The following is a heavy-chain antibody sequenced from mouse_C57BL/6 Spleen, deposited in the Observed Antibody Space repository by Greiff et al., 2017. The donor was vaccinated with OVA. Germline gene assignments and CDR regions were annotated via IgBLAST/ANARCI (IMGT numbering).Heavy chain of an antibody. CDR1: GFTFSDYY. CDR2: ISNGGGST. J-gene: IGHJ2*01. CDR3: ARHGTAQATFDY. V-gene: IGHV5-12*01. Sequence: EVNVVESGGGLVQPGGSLKLSCAASGFTFSDYYMYWVRQTPEKRLEWVAYISNGGGSTYYPDTVKGRFTISRDNAKNTLYLQMSRLKSEDTAMYYCARHGTAQATFDYWGQGTTLTVSS. D-gene: IGHD3-2*02.